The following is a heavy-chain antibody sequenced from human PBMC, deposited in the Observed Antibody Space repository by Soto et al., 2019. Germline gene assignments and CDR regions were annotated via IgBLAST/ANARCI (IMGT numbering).Heavy chain of an antibody. D-gene: IGHD3-10*01. CDR2: IYYSGST. J-gene: IGHJ6*02. Sequence: PSETQSLTCTVSGGSISSYCWSWIRQPPGKGLEWIGYIYYSGSTNYNPSLKSRVTISVDTSKNQFSLKLSSVTAADTAVYYCAGSGSSPYYYYYGMDVWGQGTTVTVSS. CDR3: AGSGSSPYYYYYGMDV. CDR1: GGSISSYC. V-gene: IGHV4-59*01.